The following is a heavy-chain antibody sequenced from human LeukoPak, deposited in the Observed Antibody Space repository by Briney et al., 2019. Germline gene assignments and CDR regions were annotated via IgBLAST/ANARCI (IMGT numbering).Heavy chain of an antibody. CDR1: GGSISNSGYY. CDR2: IYYSGNT. CDR3: ARDAIGGRGDIFDC. V-gene: IGHV4-39*02. Sequence: SETLSLTCTVSGGSISNSGYYWGWIRQPPGKGLEWIGRIYYSGNTYYNPSLKSRVTISVDTSKNQFSLKLSSLTAADTAVYYCARDAIGGRGDIFDCWGQGTLVTVSS. J-gene: IGHJ4*02. D-gene: IGHD5-12*01.